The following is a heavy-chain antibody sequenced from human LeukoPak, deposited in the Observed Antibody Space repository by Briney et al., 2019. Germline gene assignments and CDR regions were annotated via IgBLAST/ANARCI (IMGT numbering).Heavy chain of an antibody. CDR2: INSNRCGT. J-gene: IGHJ3*02. V-gene: IGHV1-2*02. D-gene: IGHD2-15*01. CDR1: GGTFTGYY. Sequence: EASVKVSCKASGGTFTGYYIHWVRQAPGQGLEWMGWINSNRCGTRSVQKFQGRVTLTRDTSISTAYMELSTLTSDDTAAYYCARENCSGGRCYFAFEIWGQGTMVTVSS. CDR3: ARENCSGGRCYFAFEI.